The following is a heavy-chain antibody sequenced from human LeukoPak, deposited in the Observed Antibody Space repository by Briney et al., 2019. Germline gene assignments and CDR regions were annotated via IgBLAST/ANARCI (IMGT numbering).Heavy chain of an antibody. D-gene: IGHD6-6*01. CDR1: GFTFSDYY. CDR2: ISSSSITI. Sequence: GGSLRLSCAASGFTFSDYYMSWIRQAPGKGLEWVSYISSSSITIYYADSVKGRFTISRENAKNSLYLQMNSLRAEDTAVYYCARTRGYSSSPIRTPCFDYWGQGTLVTVSS. J-gene: IGHJ4*02. CDR3: ARTRGYSSSPIRTPCFDY. V-gene: IGHV3-11*04.